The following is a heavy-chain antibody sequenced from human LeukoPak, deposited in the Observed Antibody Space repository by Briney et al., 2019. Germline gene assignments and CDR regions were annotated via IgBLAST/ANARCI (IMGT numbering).Heavy chain of an antibody. J-gene: IGHJ4*02. CDR3: ARLGLGATNAAFDY. D-gene: IGHD1-26*01. CDR1: GGTFSSYA. CDR2: IIPILGVA. Sequence: ASVKVSCKASGGTFSSYAISWVRQAPGQGLEWRGRIIPILGVANYGPKFTGRVPITADKSTSTAYMELSSLRSEDTAVYYCARLGLGATNAAFDYWGQGTLVTVSS. V-gene: IGHV1-69*04.